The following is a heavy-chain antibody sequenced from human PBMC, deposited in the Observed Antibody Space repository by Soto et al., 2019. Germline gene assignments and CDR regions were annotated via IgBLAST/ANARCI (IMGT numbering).Heavy chain of an antibody. CDR1: GFTFSSYW. V-gene: IGHV3-74*01. CDR2: INSDGSST. CDR3: AREIWDIVVVVAATSYDAFDI. D-gene: IGHD2-15*01. Sequence: GSLRLSCAASGFTFSSYWMHWVRQAPGKGLVWVSRINSDGSSTSYADSVKGRFTISRDNAKNTLYLQMNSLRAEDTAVYYCAREIWDIVVVVAATSYDAFDIWGQGTMVTVSS. J-gene: IGHJ3*02.